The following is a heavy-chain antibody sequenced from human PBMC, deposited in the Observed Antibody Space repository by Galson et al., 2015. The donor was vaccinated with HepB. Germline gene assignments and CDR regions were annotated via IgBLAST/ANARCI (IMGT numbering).Heavy chain of an antibody. Sequence: SLRLSCAGSGFTFSSCGMHWVRQAPGKGLEYLSSVSDSGNNIYYADSAQGRFIISRDNSKNTLYLQMSSLKVEDTAFYYCVKDLYGFTGMDVWGQGTTVTVSS. V-gene: IGHV3-64D*06. D-gene: IGHD3-16*01. CDR3: VKDLYGFTGMDV. CDR2: VSDSGNNI. J-gene: IGHJ6*02. CDR1: GFTFSSCG.